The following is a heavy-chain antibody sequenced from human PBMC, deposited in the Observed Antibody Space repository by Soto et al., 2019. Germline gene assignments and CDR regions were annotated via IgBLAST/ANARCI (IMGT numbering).Heavy chain of an antibody. D-gene: IGHD2-2*01. J-gene: IGHJ5*02. CDR3: AGGGAVVVPSAVDRHTWFDP. CDR2: VIPILGMP. CDR1: GGTFSSYS. Sequence: QVQLVQSGAEVKKPGSSVKVSCEASGGTFSSYSFSWVRQAPGQGLEWMGRVIPILGMPNYAQKFQGRVTITPDKSTSTVYMELSSLRHEDTAAYYCAGGGAVVVPSAVDRHTWFDPWGQGALVSVSS. V-gene: IGHV1-69*02.